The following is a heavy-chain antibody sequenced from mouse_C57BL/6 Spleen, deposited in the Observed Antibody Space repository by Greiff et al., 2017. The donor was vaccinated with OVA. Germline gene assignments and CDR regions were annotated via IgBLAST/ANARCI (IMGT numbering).Heavy chain of an antibody. CDR2: IDPSDSYT. CDR3: ARRALGFDY. CDR1: GYTFTSYW. V-gene: IGHV1-69*01. D-gene: IGHD3-3*01. Sequence: QVQLQQPGAELVMPGASVKLSCKASGYTFTSYWMHWVKQRPGQGLEWIGEIDPSDSYTNYNQKFKGKSTLTVDKSSSTAYMQLSSLASEDSAGYYCARRALGFDYWGQGTTLTVSS. J-gene: IGHJ2*01.